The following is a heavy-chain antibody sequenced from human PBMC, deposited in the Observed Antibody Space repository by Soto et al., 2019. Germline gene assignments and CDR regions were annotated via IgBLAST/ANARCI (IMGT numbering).Heavy chain of an antibody. D-gene: IGHD3-10*01. J-gene: IGHJ6*02. V-gene: IGHV4-4*02. CDR3: ASAVAGAGKGPNSYKYYYYYGMDV. CDR2: IYHSGST. Sequence: PSETLSLTCAVSGGSISSSNWWSWVRKPPGKGLEWIGEIYHSGSTNYNPSLKSRVTISVDKSKNQFSLKLSSVTAADTAVYYCASAVAGAGKGPNSYKYYYYYGMDVWGQGTTVTVSS. CDR1: GGSISSSNW.